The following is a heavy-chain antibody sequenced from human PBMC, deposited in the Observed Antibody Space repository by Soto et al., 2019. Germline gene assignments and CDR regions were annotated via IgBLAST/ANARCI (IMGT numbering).Heavy chain of an antibody. V-gene: IGHV3-30*18. D-gene: IGHD1-7*01. CDR1: GFTFSSYG. CDR2: ISYDGSNK. Sequence: QVQLVESGGGVVQPGRSLRLSCAASGFTFSSYGMHWVRQAPGKGLEWVAVISYDGSNKYYADSVKGRFTISRDNFKNTLYLQMNSLRAEDTAVYYCAKPKELRSPEYFQHWGQGTLVTVSS. J-gene: IGHJ1*01. CDR3: AKPKELRSPEYFQH.